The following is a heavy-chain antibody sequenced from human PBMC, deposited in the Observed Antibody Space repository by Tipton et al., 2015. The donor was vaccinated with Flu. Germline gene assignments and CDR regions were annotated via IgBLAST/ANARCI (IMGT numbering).Heavy chain of an antibody. CDR1: GFTFSDYY. D-gene: IGHD6-13*01. CDR3: ARGGPLRYSSRMKYGMDV. CDR2: ISSSGSTI. V-gene: IGHV3-11*01. J-gene: IGHJ6*02. Sequence: SLRLSCAASGFTFSDYYIKWIRQAPGKRLEWVSYISSSGSTIYYADSVKGRFTISRDNAKNSLYLQMNSLRAEDTAVYYCARGGPLRYSSRMKYGMDVWGQGTTVTVSS.